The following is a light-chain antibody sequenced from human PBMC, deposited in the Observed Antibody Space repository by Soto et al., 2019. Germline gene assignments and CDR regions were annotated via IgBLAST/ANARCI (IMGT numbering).Light chain of an antibody. CDR1: RFLSSSY. CDR3: QQQVT. Sequence: EIVLTQSPGTLSLSPGERATLSCRASRFLSSSYVVWYQQKPGQAPRLLIYAASRRATGIPVGFSGSGSATQYTLTVSRLGRDNSTVYYYQQQVTFCQDTELEIK. J-gene: IGKJ2*01. V-gene: IGKV3-20*01. CDR2: AAS.